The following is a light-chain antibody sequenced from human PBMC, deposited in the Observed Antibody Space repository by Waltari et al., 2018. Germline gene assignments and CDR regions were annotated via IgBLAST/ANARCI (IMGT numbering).Light chain of an antibody. CDR2: GAS. Sequence: EIVMTQSPATLSVSQGERATLYCRASQSIHDNLAWYQQNPGQAPRLLIYGASTRATGIPARFRGSGSGAEFTLTITSLQSEDCAVYYCQQYNVWPPLTFGGGTKVEIK. J-gene: IGKJ4*01. V-gene: IGKV3-15*01. CDR3: QQYNVWPPLT. CDR1: QSIHDN.